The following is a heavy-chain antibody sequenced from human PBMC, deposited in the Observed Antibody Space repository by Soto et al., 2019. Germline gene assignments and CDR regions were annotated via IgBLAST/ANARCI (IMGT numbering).Heavy chain of an antibody. CDR2: IIPIFGTA. D-gene: IGHD3-3*01. CDR3: ARDGPTYDSHSMEV. V-gene: IGHV1-69*06. Sequence: SVKVSCKASGVTFSSYAISWVRQAPLQVLEWMVGIIPIFGTANYEQKSQGRVTITADKSMSTAYMELSSLRSEDTAVYYCARDGPTYDSHSMEVWGQGTTVTFSS. J-gene: IGHJ6*02. CDR1: GVTFSSYA.